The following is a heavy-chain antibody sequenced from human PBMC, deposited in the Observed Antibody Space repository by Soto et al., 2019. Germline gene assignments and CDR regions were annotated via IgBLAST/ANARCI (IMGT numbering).Heavy chain of an antibody. CDR2: INQDGSEK. V-gene: IGHV3-7*01. D-gene: IGHD2-15*01. Sequence: KGLEWVTNINQDGSEKNYVDSVKGRFTISRDDGKNSLYLQMSSLRAEDTAIYYCAFFFQAEDGIRDTVPVSAFLLNRSSDL. J-gene: IGHJ2*01. CDR3: AFFFQAEDGIRDTVPVSAFLLNRSSDL.